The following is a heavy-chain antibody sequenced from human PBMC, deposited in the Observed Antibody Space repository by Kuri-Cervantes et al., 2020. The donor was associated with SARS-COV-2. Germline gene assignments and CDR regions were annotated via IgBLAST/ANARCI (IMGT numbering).Heavy chain of an antibody. J-gene: IGHJ5*02. CDR1: GFTFSSYSMN. CDR3: ARVGENIAARQGWFDP. V-gene: IGHV4-59*05. D-gene: IGHD6-6*01. Sequence: GSLRLSCAASGFTFSSYSMNWVRQAPGKGLEWIGSIYYSGSTYYNPSLKSRVTISVDTSKNQFSLKLSSVTAADTAVYYCARVGENIAARQGWFDPWGQGILVTVSS. CDR2: IYYSGST.